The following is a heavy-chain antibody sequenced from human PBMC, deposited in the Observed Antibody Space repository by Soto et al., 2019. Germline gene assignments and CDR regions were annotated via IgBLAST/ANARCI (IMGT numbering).Heavy chain of an antibody. V-gene: IGHV4-34*01. Sequence: PSETLSLTCAVYGGSFSGYYWSWIRQPPGKGLEWIGEINHSGSTNYNPSLKSRVTISVDTSKNQFSLKLSSVTAADTAVYYCARQVPPLAYYYYYGMDVWGQGTTVTVSS. CDR1: GGSFSGYY. D-gene: IGHD3-10*01. CDR3: ARQVPPLAYYYYYGMDV. J-gene: IGHJ6*02. CDR2: INHSGST.